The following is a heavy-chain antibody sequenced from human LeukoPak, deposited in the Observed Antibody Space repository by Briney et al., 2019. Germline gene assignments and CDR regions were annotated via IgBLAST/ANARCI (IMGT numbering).Heavy chain of an antibody. D-gene: IGHD1-26*01. CDR3: AKDRWVGATDYFDY. CDR2: ISDSSDNT. CDR1: GFTFSSYA. V-gene: IGHV3-23*01. Sequence: GGSLRLSCAASGFTFSSYAMSWVRQAPGKGLEWVSAISDSSDNTYYADSVKGRFTISRVNFKKTMFLEMNSLITEDTAVYHCAKDRWVGATDYFDYWGQGTQVTVST. J-gene: IGHJ4*02.